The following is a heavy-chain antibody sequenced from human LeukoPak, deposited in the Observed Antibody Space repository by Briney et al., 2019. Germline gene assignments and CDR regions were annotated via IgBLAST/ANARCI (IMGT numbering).Heavy chain of an antibody. CDR3: ATTLIANYYGSGSYYKGVWFDP. Sequence: SETLSLTRTVSGGSISSYYWSWIRQPPGKGLEWSGYNYYSGSTNYNRSLKSRVTISVDTSKNQFSLKLSSVTAADTAVYYCATTLIANYYGSGSYYKGVWFDPWGQGTLVTVSS. J-gene: IGHJ5*02. CDR2: NYYSGST. D-gene: IGHD3-10*01. V-gene: IGHV4-59*01. CDR1: GGSISSYY.